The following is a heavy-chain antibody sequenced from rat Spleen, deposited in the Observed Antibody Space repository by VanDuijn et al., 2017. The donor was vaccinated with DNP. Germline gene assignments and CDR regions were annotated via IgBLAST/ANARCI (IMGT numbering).Heavy chain of an antibody. CDR3: SRDQGITTSLFAY. CDR1: GFSLTSYG. Sequence: QVQLKESGPGLVQPSQTLSLTCTVSGFSLTSYGVSWVRQPPGKGLEWIGAIWSGGSTDYNSALKSRLSISRDTSKSQVLLKMNSLQTEDTAMYFCSRDQGITTSLFAYWGQGTLVTVSS. CDR2: IWSGGST. D-gene: IGHD1-10*01. V-gene: IGHV2-15*01. J-gene: IGHJ3*01.